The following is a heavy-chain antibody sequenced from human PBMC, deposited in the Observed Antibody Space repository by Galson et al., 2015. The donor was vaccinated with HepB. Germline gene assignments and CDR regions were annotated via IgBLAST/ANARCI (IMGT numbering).Heavy chain of an antibody. J-gene: IGHJ6*02. CDR2: IGYDGNNE. Sequence: SLRLSCAASGFSFSSYGMHWVRQAPGKGLEWEAVIGYDGNNEYYAGSVKGRFNISRDNTRNTLFLQMDSLRAEDTAVYYCAKEEQLAHYYHYGMDVWGQGTTVTVSS. V-gene: IGHV3-33*03. CDR3: AKEEQLAHYYHYGMDV. CDR1: GFSFSSYG. D-gene: IGHD6-6*01.